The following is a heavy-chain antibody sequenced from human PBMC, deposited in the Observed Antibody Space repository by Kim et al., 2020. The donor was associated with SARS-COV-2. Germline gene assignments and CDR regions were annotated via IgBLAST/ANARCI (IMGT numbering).Heavy chain of an antibody. Sequence: GGSLRLSCAASGFTFSSYWMSWVRQAPGKGLEWVANIKQDGSEKYYVDSVKGRFTISRDNAKNSLYLQMNSLRAEDTAVYYCAREADYYGSGSYYTRRGLEGGMDVWGQGTTVTVSS. CDR3: AREADYYGSGSYYTRRGLEGGMDV. CDR2: IKQDGSEK. J-gene: IGHJ6*02. CDR1: GFTFSSYW. D-gene: IGHD3-10*01. V-gene: IGHV3-7*01.